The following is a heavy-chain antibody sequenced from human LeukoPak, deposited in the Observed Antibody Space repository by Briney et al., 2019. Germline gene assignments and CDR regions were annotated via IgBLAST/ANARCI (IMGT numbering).Heavy chain of an antibody. J-gene: IGHJ4*02. D-gene: IGHD3-3*01. V-gene: IGHV3-7*01. CDR1: GFTVSSNY. CDR3: ARAKSGYPDY. Sequence: GGSLRLSCAASGFTVSSNYMSWVRQAPGKGLEWVANIKQDGSEKYYVDSVKGRFTISRDNAKNSLYLQMNSLRAEDTAVYYCARAKSGYPDYWGQGTLVTVSS. CDR2: IKQDGSEK.